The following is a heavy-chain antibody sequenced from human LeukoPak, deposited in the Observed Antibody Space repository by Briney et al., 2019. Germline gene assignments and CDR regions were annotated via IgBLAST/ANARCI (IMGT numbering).Heavy chain of an antibody. CDR2: INPNSGGT. V-gene: IGHV1-2*06. CDR1: GYTFTGYY. Sequence: GASVKVSCKASGYTFTGYYMHWVRQAPGQGLEWMGRINPNSGGTNYAQKFQGRVTMTRDTSISTAYMELSRLRSDDTAVYYCAGDEAAAGYFDYWGQGTLVTVSS. CDR3: AGDEAAAGYFDY. D-gene: IGHD6-13*01. J-gene: IGHJ4*02.